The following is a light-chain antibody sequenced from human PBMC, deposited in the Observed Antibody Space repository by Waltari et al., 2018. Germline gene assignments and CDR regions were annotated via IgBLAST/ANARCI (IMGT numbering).Light chain of an antibody. V-gene: IGKV3-20*01. Sequence: EIVLTQSPGTLSLSPGESATVPCRTSQSVTRALAWYQQKPGQAPRLLINGASNRATGIPARFSGSGSGTDFSLTISSLEPEDFAVYYCQHYLRLPVTFGQGTKVEVK. J-gene: IGKJ1*01. CDR2: GAS. CDR3: QHYLRLPVT. CDR1: QSVTRA.